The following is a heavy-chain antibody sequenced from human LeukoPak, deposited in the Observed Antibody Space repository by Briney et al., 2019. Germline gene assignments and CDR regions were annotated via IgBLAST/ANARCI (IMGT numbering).Heavy chain of an antibody. Sequence: TGGSLRLSCAASGFTFSSYAMTWVRQAPGKGLEWVSAISGGGVSTYYADSVKGRFSISRDNSKNRLYLQMNSLRAEDTAVYYCAKALSSSWYSGYWGQGTVVTVSS. J-gene: IGHJ4*02. CDR1: GFTFSSYA. CDR3: AKALSSSWYSGY. D-gene: IGHD6-13*01. CDR2: ISGGGVST. V-gene: IGHV3-23*01.